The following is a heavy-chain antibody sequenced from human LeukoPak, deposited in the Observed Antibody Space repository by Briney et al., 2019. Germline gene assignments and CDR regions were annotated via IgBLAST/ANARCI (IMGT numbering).Heavy chain of an antibody. V-gene: IGHV4-59*01. CDR3: ARATPYGSGSYYKIGGGYFDY. CDR2: IYYSGST. J-gene: IGHJ4*02. D-gene: IGHD3-10*01. Sequence: SETLSLTCTVSGGSISSYYWSWIRQPPGKGLEWIGYIYYSGSTNYNPSLKSRVTISVDTSKNQFSLKLSSVTAADTAVYYCARATPYGSGSYYKIGGGYFDYWGQGTLVTVSS. CDR1: GGSISSYY.